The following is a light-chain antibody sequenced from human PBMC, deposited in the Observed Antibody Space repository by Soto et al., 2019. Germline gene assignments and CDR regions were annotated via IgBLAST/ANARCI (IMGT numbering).Light chain of an antibody. CDR1: QSISSF. J-gene: IGKJ1*01. Sequence: DIQMTQSPSSLSASVGDRVTITCRASQSISSFLNWYQQKPGKVPKLLIYAASSLQSGVPSRFSGSGSGTDFTLTSSGLQPEDFATYYCQQSSSTPRTFGQGTKVDIK. CDR2: AAS. CDR3: QQSSSTPRT. V-gene: IGKV1-39*01.